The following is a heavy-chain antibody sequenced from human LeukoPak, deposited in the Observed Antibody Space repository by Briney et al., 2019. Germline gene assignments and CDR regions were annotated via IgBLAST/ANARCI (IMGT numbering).Heavy chain of an antibody. D-gene: IGHD1-26*01. CDR1: GCSVSSGSYY. V-gene: IGHV4-61*01. CDR3: ARALGYSGSYLAY. J-gene: IGHJ4*02. CDR2: IYYSGST. Sequence: SETLALTCTVAGCSVSSGSYYWSWIRQPPGKGLEWIGYIYYSGSTNYNPSLKSRITISVDTSKNQFSLKLSSVTAADTAVYYCARALGYSGSYLAYWGQGTLVTVSS.